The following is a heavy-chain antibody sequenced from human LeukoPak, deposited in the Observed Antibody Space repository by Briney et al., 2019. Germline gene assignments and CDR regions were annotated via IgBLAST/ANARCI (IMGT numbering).Heavy chain of an antibody. V-gene: IGHV3-7*01. J-gene: IGHJ6*03. D-gene: IGHD5-18*01. Sequence: GGSLRLSCAASGFTFSSYWMSWVRQAPGKGLEWVANIKQDGSEKYYVDSVKGRFTISRDNAKNSLYLQMNSLRAEDTAVYYCARVHNGYPIYYMDVWGKGTTVTVSS. CDR1: GFTFSSYW. CDR3: ARVHNGYPIYYMDV. CDR2: IKQDGSEK.